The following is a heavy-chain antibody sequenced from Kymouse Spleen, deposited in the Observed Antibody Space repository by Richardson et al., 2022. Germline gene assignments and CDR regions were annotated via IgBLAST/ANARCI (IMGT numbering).Heavy chain of an antibody. J-gene: IGHJ4*02. CDR2: IKSKTDGGTT. Sequence: EVQLVESGGGLVKPGGSLRLSCAASGFTFSNAWMSWVRQAPGKGLEWVGRIKSKTDGGTTDYAAPVKGRFTISRDDSKNTLYLQMNSLKTEDTAVYYCTTGITIFGVVPQYFDYWGQGTLVTVSS. D-gene: IGHD3-3*01. CDR3: TTGITIFGVVPQYFDY. CDR1: GFTFSNAW. V-gene: IGHV3-15*01.